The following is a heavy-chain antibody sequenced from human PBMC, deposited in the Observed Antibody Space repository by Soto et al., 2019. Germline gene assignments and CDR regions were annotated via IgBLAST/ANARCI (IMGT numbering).Heavy chain of an antibody. CDR3: ARGPTTYYYDSSGPWYFDL. CDR2: IIPIFGTA. J-gene: IGHJ2*01. D-gene: IGHD3-22*01. V-gene: IGHV1-69*12. CDR1: GGTFSSYA. Sequence: QVQLVQSGAEVKKPGSSXKVSCKASGGTFSSYAISWVRQAPGQGLEWMGGIIPIFGTANYAQKFQGRVTITADESTSTAYMELSSLRSEDTAVYYCARGPTTYYYDSSGPWYFDLWGRGTLVTVSS.